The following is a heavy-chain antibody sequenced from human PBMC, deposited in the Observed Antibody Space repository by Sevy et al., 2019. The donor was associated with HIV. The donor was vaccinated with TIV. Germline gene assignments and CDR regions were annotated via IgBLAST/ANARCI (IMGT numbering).Heavy chain of an antibody. V-gene: IGHV4-59*01. CDR3: ARDLFQSAGGYYYYYGMDV. CDR1: GGSISSYY. CDR2: IYYSGST. J-gene: IGHJ6*02. D-gene: IGHD1-26*01. Sequence: SETLSLTCTVSGGSISSYYWSWIRQPPGKGLEWMGYIYYSGSTNYNPSLKSRVTISVDTSKNQFSLKLSSVTAAATAVYYCARDLFQSAGGYYYYYGMDVWGQGTTVTVSS.